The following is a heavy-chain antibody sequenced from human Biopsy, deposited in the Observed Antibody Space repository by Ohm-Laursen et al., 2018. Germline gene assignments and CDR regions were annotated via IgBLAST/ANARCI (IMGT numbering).Heavy chain of an antibody. J-gene: IGHJ6*02. CDR3: AKDKGTFNFYYYGMDV. Sequence: SLRLSCAAPGFTFSNSGMHWVRQAPGKGLEWVAAMSYDGSKTDYGDSVKGRLNISRDNSKNTLDLQMSSLRVEDTAVYFCAKDKGTFNFYYYGMDVWGQGTTVTVSS. CDR2: MSYDGSKT. D-gene: IGHD2/OR15-2a*01. CDR1: GFTFSNSG. V-gene: IGHV3-30*18.